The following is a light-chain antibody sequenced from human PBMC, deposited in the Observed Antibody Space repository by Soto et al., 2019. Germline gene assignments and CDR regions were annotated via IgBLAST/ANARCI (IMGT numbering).Light chain of an antibody. CDR3: QQYNSFPYT. Sequence: DIQMTQSPSTLSASVGDRVTITCRASQSISSWLAWYQQKPGKAPKLLIYDASNLESGVPSRFSGSGAGTEFTLTISSLQPDDFATYYCQQYNSFPYTCGQGTKLQIK. J-gene: IGKJ2*01. CDR1: QSISSW. CDR2: DAS. V-gene: IGKV1-5*01.